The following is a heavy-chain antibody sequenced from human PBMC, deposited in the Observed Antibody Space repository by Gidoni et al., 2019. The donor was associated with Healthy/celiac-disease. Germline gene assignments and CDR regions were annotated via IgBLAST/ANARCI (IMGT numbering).Heavy chain of an antibody. Sequence: EVQLVETGGGLVKPWGSLRLSCAASAFTFSTYSMNGVRQAPGKGLEWVSSISSSSSYKYYADSVKGRFIISRDNAKNSLYLQMNSLRAEDTAVYYCVRDPGKPNWFDPWGQGTLVTVSS. CDR2: ISSSSSYK. J-gene: IGHJ5*02. V-gene: IGHV3-21*01. CDR3: VRDPGKPNWFDP. D-gene: IGHD6-13*01. CDR1: AFTFSTYS.